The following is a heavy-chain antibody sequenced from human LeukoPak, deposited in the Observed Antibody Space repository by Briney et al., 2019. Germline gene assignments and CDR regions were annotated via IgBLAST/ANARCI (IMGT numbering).Heavy chain of an antibody. CDR3: AKSHGGGATHS. J-gene: IGHJ4*02. V-gene: IGHV5-51*01. CDR2: ICPGDSDT. Sequence: GESMKISCEASGYSFATYWIGWVRHMPGKGLEWMGIICPGDSDTSYNPSFQGQVTISADKSTSTAYLQWSSLKASDTAMYYCAKSHGGGATHSWGQGTLVTVST. D-gene: IGHD1-26*01. CDR1: GYSFATYW.